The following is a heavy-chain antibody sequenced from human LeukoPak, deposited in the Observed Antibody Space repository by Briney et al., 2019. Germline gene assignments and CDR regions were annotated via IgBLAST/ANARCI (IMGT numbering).Heavy chain of an antibody. CDR3: ARGLARPFGLVRSYYFDY. CDR2: INHSGRT. Sequence: PSETLSLTCAVYGGSFSAYYWSWIRQPPGKGLEWIGEINHSGRTNYNPSLKSRVTISVDTSKNQFSLKLSSVTAADTAVYYCARGLARPFGLVRSYYFDYWGQGTLVTVSS. CDR1: GGSFSAYY. J-gene: IGHJ4*02. V-gene: IGHV4-34*01. D-gene: IGHD3/OR15-3a*01.